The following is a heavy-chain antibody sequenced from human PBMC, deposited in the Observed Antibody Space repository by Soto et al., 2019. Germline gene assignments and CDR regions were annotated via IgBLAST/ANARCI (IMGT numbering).Heavy chain of an antibody. V-gene: IGHV3-7*05. J-gene: IGHJ4*02. D-gene: IGHD2-15*01. CDR2: IKQDGSEK. CDR3: ARDCKEKEIRRELDYFDY. Sequence: GGSLRLSCAASGFTFSSYWMSWVRQAPGKGLEWVANIKQDGSEKYYVDSVKGRFTISRDNAKNSLYLQMNSLRAEDTAVYYCARDCKEKEIRRELDYFDYWGQGTLVTVSS. CDR1: GFTFSSYW.